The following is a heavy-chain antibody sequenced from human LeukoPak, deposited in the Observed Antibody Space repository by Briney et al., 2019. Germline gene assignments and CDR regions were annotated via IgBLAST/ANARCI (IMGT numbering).Heavy chain of an antibody. CDR2: IYHSGST. CDR1: GYSISSGYY. D-gene: IGHD3-16*01. J-gene: IGHJ4*02. V-gene: IGHV4-38-2*02. CDR3: ARDRTFGGVDY. Sequence: SETLSLTCTVSGYSISSGYYWGWIRQPPGKGLEWIGYIYHSGSTYYNPSLKSRVTISVDRSKNQFSLKLSSVTAADTAVYYCARDRTFGGVDYWGQGTLVTVSS.